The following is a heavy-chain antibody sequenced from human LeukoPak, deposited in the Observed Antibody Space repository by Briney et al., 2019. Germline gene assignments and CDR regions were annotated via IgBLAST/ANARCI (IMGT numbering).Heavy chain of an antibody. J-gene: IGHJ4*02. D-gene: IGHD3-3*01. V-gene: IGHV4-59*01. CDR2: IYYSGST. CDR3: ASRSSIWSGYQDTLYYFDS. CDR1: GGSISSYY. Sequence: SETLSLTCTVSGGSISSYYRSWIRQPPGKRLEWIGHIYYSGSTNYNPSLKSRVTISVDTSKNQFSLKLSSVTAADTAVYYCASRSSIWSGYQDTLYYFDSWGQGTLVTVSS.